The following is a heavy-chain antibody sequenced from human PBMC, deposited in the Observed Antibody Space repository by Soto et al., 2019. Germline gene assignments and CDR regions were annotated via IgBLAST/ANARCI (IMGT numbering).Heavy chain of an antibody. J-gene: IGHJ4*02. CDR3: ARAHFGCSGGSCYSTFDY. CDR2: IYYSGST. V-gene: IGHV4-61*05. Sequence: ETLSLTCTVSGGSISSSSYYWGWIRQPPGKGLEWIGYIYYSGSTNYNPSLKSRVTISVDTSKNQFSLKLSSVTAADTAVYYCARAHFGCSGGSCYSTFDYWGQGTLVTVSS. D-gene: IGHD2-15*01. CDR1: GGSISSSSYY.